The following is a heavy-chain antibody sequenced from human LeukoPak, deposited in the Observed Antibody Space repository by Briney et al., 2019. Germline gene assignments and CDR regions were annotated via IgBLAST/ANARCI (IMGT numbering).Heavy chain of an antibody. D-gene: IGHD6-13*01. Sequence: GGSLRLSCTASGFTFSSYSMNWVRQAPGKGLEWVAVVSYDGSNTFYADSVKGRFTISRDNSKNTLYLQVNSLRAEDTALYYCARDLSQQLTRRAYHFDYWGQGTLVTVSS. CDR2: VSYDGSNT. V-gene: IGHV3-30-3*01. CDR3: ARDLSQQLTRRAYHFDY. J-gene: IGHJ4*02. CDR1: GFTFSSYS.